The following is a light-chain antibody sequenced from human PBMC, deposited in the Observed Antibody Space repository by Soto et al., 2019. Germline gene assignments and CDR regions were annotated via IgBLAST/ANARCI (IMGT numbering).Light chain of an antibody. Sequence: DIVMTQSPDSLAVSLGERATINCKSSQSVLYSSNNKNYLAWYQQKPGQPPKLLIYWASTRESGVPDRFSGSGSGTDFTLTISGLQAKDVAVYYCQQYYSTPWTFGQETKVEIK. V-gene: IGKV4-1*01. CDR2: WAS. CDR1: QSVLYSSNNKNY. J-gene: IGKJ1*01. CDR3: QQYYSTPWT.